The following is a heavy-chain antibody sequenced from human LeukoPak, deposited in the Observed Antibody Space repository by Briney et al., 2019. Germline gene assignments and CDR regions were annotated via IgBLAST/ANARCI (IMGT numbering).Heavy chain of an antibody. J-gene: IGHJ6*03. D-gene: IGHD2-2*01. CDR3: ARAHPMNSSPYQLLFSYYYYMDV. CDR1: GGSISSYY. Sequence: SETLSLTCTVSGGSISSYYWSWIRQPPGKGLEWIGYIYYSGSTNYNPSLKSRVTISVDTSKNQFSLKLSSVTAADTAVYYCARAHPMNSSPYQLLFSYYYYMDVWGKGTTVTVSS. CDR2: IYYSGST. V-gene: IGHV4-59*01.